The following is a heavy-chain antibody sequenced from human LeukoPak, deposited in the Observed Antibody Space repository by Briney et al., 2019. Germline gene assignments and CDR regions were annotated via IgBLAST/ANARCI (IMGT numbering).Heavy chain of an antibody. J-gene: IGHJ4*02. D-gene: IGHD4-17*01. CDR2: INHSGST. V-gene: IGHV4-34*01. Sequence: PSETLSLTCAVYGGSFSGYYWSWIRQPPGKGLEWIGEINHSGSTNYNPSLKSRVTISVDTSKTQFSLKLSSVTAADTAVYYCARVLSGTTVMAFDYWGQGTLVTVSS. CDR1: GGSFSGYY. CDR3: ARVLSGTTVMAFDY.